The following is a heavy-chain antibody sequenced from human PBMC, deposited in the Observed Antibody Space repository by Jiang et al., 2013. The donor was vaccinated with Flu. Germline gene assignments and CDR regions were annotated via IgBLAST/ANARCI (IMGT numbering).Heavy chain of an antibody. Sequence: SGAEVKKPGTTVKISCKVSGFTISNYYMHWFQQAPGGGLQWLGLIDPEGGGTEYAEEFQGRVTISADTSLDTVFLEVSSLRYEDTAVYYCATGPISRLVPPPDSFDIWGQGTMVTVSS. J-gene: IGHJ3*02. CDR1: GFTISNYY. V-gene: IGHV1-69-2*01. CDR2: IDPEGGGT. CDR3: ATGPISRLVPPPDSFDI. D-gene: IGHD6-6*01.